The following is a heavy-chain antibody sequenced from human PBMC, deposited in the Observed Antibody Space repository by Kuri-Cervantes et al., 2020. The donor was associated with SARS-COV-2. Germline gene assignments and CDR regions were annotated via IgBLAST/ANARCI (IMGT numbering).Heavy chain of an antibody. Sequence: LSLTCAASGFTVSSNYMSWVRQAPGKGLEWVSVIYSGGSTYYADSVKGRFTISRDNSKNTQYLQMNSLRAEDTAVYYCARYGAVERDYYYYYGMDVWGQGTTVTVSS. CDR3: ARYGAVERDYYYYYGMDV. J-gene: IGHJ6*02. D-gene: IGHD1-1*01. V-gene: IGHV3-66*01. CDR1: GFTVSSNY. CDR2: IYSGGST.